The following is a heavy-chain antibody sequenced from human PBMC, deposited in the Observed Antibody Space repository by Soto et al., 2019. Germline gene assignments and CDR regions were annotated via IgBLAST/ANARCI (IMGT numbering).Heavy chain of an antibody. CDR2: INAGNGNT. Sequence: QVQLVQSGAEVKKPGASVKVSCKASGYTFTSYAMHWVRQAPGQRLEWMGWINAGNGNTKYSQKFQGRVTITGDTSASTAYMELSSLRSEDTAVYYCARADYDFWSGYGMDVWGQGTTVTVSS. D-gene: IGHD3-3*01. J-gene: IGHJ6*02. CDR1: GYTFTSYA. V-gene: IGHV1-3*01. CDR3: ARADYDFWSGYGMDV.